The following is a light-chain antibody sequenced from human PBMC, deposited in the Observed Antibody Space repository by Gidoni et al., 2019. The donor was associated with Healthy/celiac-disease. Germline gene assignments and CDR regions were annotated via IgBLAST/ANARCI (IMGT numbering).Light chain of an antibody. Sequence: AIRMTQSPSSFSASTGVRVTITCRASQGISSYLAWYQQKPGKAPKLLIYAASTLQSGVPSRFSGSGSGTDFTLTISCLQSEDFATYYCQQYYSYPCSFGQGTKLEIK. V-gene: IGKV1-8*01. CDR2: AAS. J-gene: IGKJ2*04. CDR3: QQYYSYPCS. CDR1: QGISSY.